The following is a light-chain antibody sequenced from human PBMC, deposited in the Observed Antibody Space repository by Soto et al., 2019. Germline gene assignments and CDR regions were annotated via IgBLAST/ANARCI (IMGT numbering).Light chain of an antibody. CDR3: QQYGSSPPIT. CDR1: QSVSSY. CDR2: DAS. Sequence: EIVLTQPPATLSLSPGERATLFCRASQSVSSYFAWYQQKPGQAPNLLIYDASNRATGIPARFSGSGSGTDFTLTISRLEPEDFAVYYCQQYGSSPPITFGQGTRLEI. J-gene: IGKJ5*01. V-gene: IGKV3-20*01.